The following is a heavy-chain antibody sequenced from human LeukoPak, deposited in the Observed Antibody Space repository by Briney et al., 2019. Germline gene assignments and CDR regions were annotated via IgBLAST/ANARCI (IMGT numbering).Heavy chain of an antibody. CDR1: GFIFA. CDR3: ARESETSGWYDY. V-gene: IGHV3-43*02. CDR2: ISGDGGST. Sequence: GGSLRLSCAAPGFIFAIHWVRQAPGKGLEWVCLISGDGGSTFYADSVRGRFTISRDNTRKSLSLQMSSLRSEDTALYYCARESETSGWYDYWGQGTLVTVSS. D-gene: IGHD6-19*01. J-gene: IGHJ4*02.